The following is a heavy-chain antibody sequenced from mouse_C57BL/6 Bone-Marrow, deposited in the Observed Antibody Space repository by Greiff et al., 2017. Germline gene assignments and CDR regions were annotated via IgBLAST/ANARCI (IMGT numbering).Heavy chain of an antibody. CDR2: INPYNGGT. J-gene: IGHJ3*01. CDR1: GYTFTDYY. D-gene: IGHD1-1*01. CDR3: ARRDDGSSWVAY. Sequence: VQLQQSGPVLVKPGASVKMSCKASGYTFTDYYMNWVKQSHGKSLEWIGVINPYNGGTSYNQKFKGKATLTVDKSSSTAYMELNSLTSEDSAVYDCARRDDGSSWVAYWGQGTLVTVAA. V-gene: IGHV1-19*01.